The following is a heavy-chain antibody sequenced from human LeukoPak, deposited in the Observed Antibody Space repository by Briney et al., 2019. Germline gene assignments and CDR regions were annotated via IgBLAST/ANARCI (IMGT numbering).Heavy chain of an antibody. V-gene: IGHV4-59*01. CDR1: GDSINTYY. J-gene: IGHJ4*02. CDR2: IYYRVTS. CDR3: ARAVGGDGSGSL. Sequence: SENLSLTCTVSGDSINTYYWSWIRQPPGKGLEWIGYIYYRVTSDYNPSLKSRVTMSVDMSTSQISLKLSSVTAADTAVYYCARAVGGDGSGSLWGPGTLVTVSS. D-gene: IGHD3-10*01.